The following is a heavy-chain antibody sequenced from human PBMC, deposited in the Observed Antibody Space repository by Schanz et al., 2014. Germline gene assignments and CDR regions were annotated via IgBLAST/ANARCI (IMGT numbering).Heavy chain of an antibody. CDR3: ARDLISSGWYG. D-gene: IGHD6-19*01. V-gene: IGHV3-21*04. J-gene: IGHJ4*02. Sequence: EMQVVESGGGSVQPGGSLRVSCAASGFTFSGYAMGWVRQAPGKGLEWVSSISSTSSYIFYADSVKGRFTISRDNAKNALYLQMNSLRVEDTAVYYCARDLISSGWYGWGQGTLVTVSS. CDR1: GFTFSGYA. CDR2: ISSTSSYI.